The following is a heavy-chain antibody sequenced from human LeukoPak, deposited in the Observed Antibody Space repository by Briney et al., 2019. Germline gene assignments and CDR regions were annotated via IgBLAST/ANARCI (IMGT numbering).Heavy chain of an antibody. CDR1: GHSFTSYG. CDR3: ARDNIVVVIAANNWFDP. CDR2: ISPYNGNT. Sequence: ASVKVSCKASGHSFTSYGISWVRQAPGQGLEWIGWISPYNGNTKYAEKLQDRVTMTTDTSTNTAYMELRSLRSADTAMYYCARDNIVVVIAANNWFDPWGQGTLVTVSS. J-gene: IGHJ5*02. D-gene: IGHD2-15*01. V-gene: IGHV1-18*01.